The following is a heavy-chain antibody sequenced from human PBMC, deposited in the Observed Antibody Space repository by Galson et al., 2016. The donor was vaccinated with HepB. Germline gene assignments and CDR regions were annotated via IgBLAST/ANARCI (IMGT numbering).Heavy chain of an antibody. V-gene: IGHV3-30-3*01. J-gene: IGHJ6*02. CDR3: ARVFLGRGTYPRYYSYSMDV. CDR1: GFMFRTSS. D-gene: IGHD3-22*01. Sequence: SLRLSCAASGFMFRTSSFHWVRQAPGKGLEWVAVISYDGTYKYYSNSVTGRFTISRANYSNTVYLQMNSLRPEDTALYYCARVFLGRGTYPRYYSYSMDVWGQGTTVTVSS. CDR2: ISYDGTYK.